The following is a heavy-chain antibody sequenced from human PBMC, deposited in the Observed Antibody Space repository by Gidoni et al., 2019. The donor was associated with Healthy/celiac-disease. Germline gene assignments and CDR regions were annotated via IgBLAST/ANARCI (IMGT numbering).Heavy chain of an antibody. V-gene: IGHV3-11*01. CDR2: ISSRGSTI. J-gene: IGHJ4*02. CDR3: ARVVYGDYYPGGPNDY. D-gene: IGHD4-17*01. Sequence: QVQLVESVGGLGKPGGSLRLSCAASGFTFSAYYMSWIRQAPGKGLEWVSYISSRGSTIYYAVSVQGRFTISRDNAKNSLYLQMNSLRAEDTAVYYCARVVYGDYYPGGPNDYWGQGTLVTVSS. CDR1: GFTFSAYY.